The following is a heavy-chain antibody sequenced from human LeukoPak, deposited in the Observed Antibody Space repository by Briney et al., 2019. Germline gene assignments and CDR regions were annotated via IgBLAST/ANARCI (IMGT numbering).Heavy chain of an antibody. V-gene: IGHV4-4*07. CDR1: GGSISSYY. CDR3: ARELPYDYVWGSYRPLAFDI. D-gene: IGHD3-16*02. J-gene: IGHJ3*02. Sequence: SETLSLTCTVSGGSISSYYWSWIRQPAGKGLEWIVRIYTSGSTNYNPSLKSRVTMSVDTSKNQFSLKLSSVTAADTAVYYCARELPYDYVWGSYRPLAFDIWGQGTMVTVSS. CDR2: IYTSGST.